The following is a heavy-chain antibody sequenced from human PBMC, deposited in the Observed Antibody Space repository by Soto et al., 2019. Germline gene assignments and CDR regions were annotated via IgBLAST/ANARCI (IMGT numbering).Heavy chain of an antibody. J-gene: IGHJ6*03. V-gene: IGHV3-15*01. CDR1: GFTFSNAW. CDR3: TTDQFNQELRYFDWSRSHYYYLDV. CDR2: IKSKTDGGTT. D-gene: IGHD3-9*01. Sequence: PGGSLRLSCAASGFTFSNAWMSWVRQAPGKGLEWVGRIKSKTDGGTTDYAAPVKGRFTISRADSKNTLYLQMNSLKTEDTAVYYCTTDQFNQELRYFDWSRSHYYYLDVWGKGTTVTVSS.